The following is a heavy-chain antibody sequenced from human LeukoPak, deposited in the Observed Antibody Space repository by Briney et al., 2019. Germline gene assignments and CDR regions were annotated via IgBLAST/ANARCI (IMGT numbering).Heavy chain of an antibody. CDR3: ARDQGTSVTAMVGGHFDY. CDR2: IWYDGSNR. CDR1: GFTFRGNG. J-gene: IGHJ4*02. V-gene: IGHV3-33*01. D-gene: IGHD4-17*01. Sequence: GRSLRLSCAASGFTFRGNGMHWVRQAPGKGLEWVAIIWYDGSNRYYADSVKGRFTISRDNSKNTLFLQMNSLTAEDTAVYYCARDQGTSVTAMVGGHFDYWGPGTLGTVSS.